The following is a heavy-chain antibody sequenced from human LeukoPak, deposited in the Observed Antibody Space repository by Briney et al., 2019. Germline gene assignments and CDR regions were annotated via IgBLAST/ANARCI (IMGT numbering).Heavy chain of an antibody. D-gene: IGHD5-18*01. CDR1: GYTFTSYY. CDR2: INPSGGST. Sequence: ASVKVSCKASGYTFTSYYMHWVRQAPGQGLEWMGIINPSGGSTSYAQKFQGRVTMTRDTSTSTVYMELSSLRPEDTAVYYCARDVPTGDTAMAYYFDYWGQGTLVTVSS. V-gene: IGHV1-46*01. J-gene: IGHJ4*02. CDR3: ARDVPTGDTAMAYYFDY.